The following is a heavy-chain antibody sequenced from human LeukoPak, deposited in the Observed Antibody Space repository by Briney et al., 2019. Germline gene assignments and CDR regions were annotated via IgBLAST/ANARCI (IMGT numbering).Heavy chain of an antibody. CDR3: ARGYRTVGAIEYFQH. CDR1: GYTLTGYY. J-gene: IGHJ1*01. V-gene: IGHV1-2*06. Sequence: GASVKVSCKASGYTLTGYYMHWVRQAPGQGLEWMGRINPNSGGTNYAQKFQGRVTMTRDTSISTAYMELSRLRSDDTAAYYCARGYRTVGAIEYFQHWGQGTLVTVSS. CDR2: INPNSGGT. D-gene: IGHD1-26*01.